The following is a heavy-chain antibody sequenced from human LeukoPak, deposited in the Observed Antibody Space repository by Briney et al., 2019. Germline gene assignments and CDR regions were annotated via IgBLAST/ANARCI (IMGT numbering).Heavy chain of an antibody. Sequence: SVKVSCKASGGTFSSYAISWVRQAPGQGLEWMGGIIPIFGTANYAQKFQGRVTITTDESTSTAFMELSSLRSEDTAVYYCASNQLPAYYFDYWGQGTLVTVSS. J-gene: IGHJ4*02. CDR2: IIPIFGTA. CDR3: ASNQLPAYYFDY. D-gene: IGHD2-2*01. CDR1: GGTFSSYA. V-gene: IGHV1-69*05.